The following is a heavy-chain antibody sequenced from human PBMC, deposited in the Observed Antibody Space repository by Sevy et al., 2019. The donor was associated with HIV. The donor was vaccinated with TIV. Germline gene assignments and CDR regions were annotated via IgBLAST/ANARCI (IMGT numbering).Heavy chain of an antibody. Sequence: ASVKVSCKVSGYTLSQLSMHWVRQAPGKGLEWVGTFDPEDGRTIYAQKFQGRVTMTEDTSTDTAYMEVNSLNSEDTAVYYCATTKDYYDSSGYPFDYWGQGTQVTVSS. D-gene: IGHD3-22*01. CDR1: GYTLSQLS. CDR3: ATTKDYYDSSGYPFDY. J-gene: IGHJ4*02. V-gene: IGHV1-24*01. CDR2: FDPEDGRT.